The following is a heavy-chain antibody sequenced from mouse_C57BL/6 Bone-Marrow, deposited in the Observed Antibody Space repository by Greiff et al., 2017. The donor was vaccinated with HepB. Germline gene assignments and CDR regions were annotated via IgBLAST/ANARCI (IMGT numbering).Heavy chain of an antibody. CDR3: AREGHYYGSSYDWYFDV. V-gene: IGHV1-18*01. J-gene: IGHJ1*03. D-gene: IGHD1-1*01. Sequence: EVQGVESGPELVKPGASVKIPCKASGYTFTDYNMDWVKQSHGKSLEWIGDINPNNGGTIYNQKFKGKATLTVDKSSSTAYMELRSLTSEDTAVYYCAREGHYYGSSYDWYFDVWGTGTTVTVSS. CDR1: GYTFTDYN. CDR2: INPNNGGT.